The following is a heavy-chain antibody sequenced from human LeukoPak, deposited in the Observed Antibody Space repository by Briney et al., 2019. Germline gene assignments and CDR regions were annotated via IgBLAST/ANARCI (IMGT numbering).Heavy chain of an antibody. D-gene: IGHD2-21*02. CDR1: GGTFSSYA. CDR2: ITPIFGTA. CDR3: ASSCCSHLDAFDI. Sequence: SSVKVSCKASGGTFSSYAISWVRQAPGQGLEWMGGITPIFGTANYAQKFQGRVTITADESTSTAYMELSSLRSEDTAVYYCASSCCSHLDAFDIWGQGTMVTVSS. V-gene: IGHV1-69*01. J-gene: IGHJ3*02.